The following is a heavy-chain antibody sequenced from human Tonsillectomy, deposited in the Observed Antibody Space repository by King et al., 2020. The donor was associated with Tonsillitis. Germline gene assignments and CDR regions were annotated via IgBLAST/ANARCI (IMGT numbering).Heavy chain of an antibody. J-gene: IGHJ4*02. Sequence: QLVQSGAEVKKPGASVKVSCKASAYTFTNYYIHWVRQAPGQGLEWMGIINPSGGSTSYAQKFQGRVTMTRDTSTSTVYMELSSVRSEDTAVYYCASEIIAAGGISAYDYWGQGTLVTVSS. D-gene: IGHD6-13*01. CDR2: INPSGGST. CDR3: ASEIIAAGGISAYDY. V-gene: IGHV1-46*01. CDR1: AYTFTNYY.